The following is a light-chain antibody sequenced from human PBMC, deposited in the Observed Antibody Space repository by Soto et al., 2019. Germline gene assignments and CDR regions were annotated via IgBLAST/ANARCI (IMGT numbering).Light chain of an antibody. J-gene: IGKJ1*01. CDR3: QQYNSYPWT. CDR1: QTISSW. Sequence: DIQMTQSPSTLSASVGDRVTLTCRASQTISSWLAWYQQKPGKAPNLLIYKASTLESGVPSRFSGSASGTEFTLTINSLQPDDFATYYCQQYNSYPWTFGQGTKVDI. V-gene: IGKV1-5*03. CDR2: KAS.